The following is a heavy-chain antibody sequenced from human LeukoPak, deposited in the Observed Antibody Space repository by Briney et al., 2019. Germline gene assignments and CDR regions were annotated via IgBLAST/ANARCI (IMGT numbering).Heavy chain of an antibody. CDR2: ITISGHTK. CDR1: GFDLSTYE. V-gene: IGHV3-48*03. CDR3: ARGDPHADL. D-gene: IGHD5-24*01. Sequence: GGSLRLSCAASGFDLSTYEMNWVRQAPGEGLVWIADITISGHTKNYADSVKGLFSISRDNARTSLYLQMHSLRVEDTGVYYCARGDPHADLWGQGTLVTVSS. J-gene: IGHJ5*02.